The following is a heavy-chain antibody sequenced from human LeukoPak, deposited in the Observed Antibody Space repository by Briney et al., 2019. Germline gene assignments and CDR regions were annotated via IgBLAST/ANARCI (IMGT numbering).Heavy chain of an antibody. V-gene: IGHV4-34*01. J-gene: IGHJ4*02. CDR1: GGSFSGYY. CDR2: INHSGST. Sequence: PSATLSLTCAVYGGSFSGYYWSWIRPPPGKGLEWIGEINHSGSTNYNPSLKSRVTISVDTSKNQFSLKLSSVTAADTAVYYCARGRPGIAVAGPKSLFDYWGQGTMVTVSS. D-gene: IGHD6-19*01. CDR3: ARGRPGIAVAGPKSLFDY.